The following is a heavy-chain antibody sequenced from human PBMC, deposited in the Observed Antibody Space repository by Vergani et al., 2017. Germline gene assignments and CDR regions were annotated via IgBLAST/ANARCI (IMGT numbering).Heavy chain of an antibody. CDR1: GFTFSNYG. J-gene: IGHJ4*02. D-gene: IGHD6-6*01. V-gene: IGHV3-30*18. CDR2: ISYDGSNK. Sequence: QVQLVESGGGVVQPGRSLRLSCAASGFTFSNYGMHWVRQAPGKGLEWVAVISYDGSNKYYADSVKGRFTISRDNSKNTLYLQMNSLRAEDTAVYYCAKYASSSSPRGADYWGQGTLVTVSS. CDR3: AKYASSSSPRGADY.